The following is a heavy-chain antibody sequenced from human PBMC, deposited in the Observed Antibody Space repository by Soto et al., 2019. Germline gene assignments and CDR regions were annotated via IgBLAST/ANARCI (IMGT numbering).Heavy chain of an antibody. J-gene: IGHJ3*02. V-gene: IGHV1-69*13. D-gene: IGHD4-17*01. Sequence: GASVKVSCKASGGTFSSYAISWVRQAPGQGLEWMGGIIPIFGTANYAQKFQGRVTITADESTSTAYMELSSLRSEDTAVYYCASLLRTATVTTSPGAFDIWGQGTMVTVSS. CDR1: GGTFSSYA. CDR3: ASLLRTATVTTSPGAFDI. CDR2: IIPIFGTA.